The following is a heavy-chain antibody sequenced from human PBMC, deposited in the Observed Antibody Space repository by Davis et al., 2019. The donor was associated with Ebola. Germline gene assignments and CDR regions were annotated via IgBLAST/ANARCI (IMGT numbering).Heavy chain of an antibody. J-gene: IGHJ4*02. CDR2: ISAGGTAP. V-gene: IGHV3-23*01. Sequence: GESLKISCTASGFTSGCCAMNWVRQAPGKGLEWVSSISAGGTAPYYADSVKGRFTISRDNSKNTLYLQMNSLRAEDTAVYYCAKDGVYGLPNYFDYWGQGTLVTVSS. CDR1: GFTSGCCA. D-gene: IGHD6-13*01. CDR3: AKDGVYGLPNYFDY.